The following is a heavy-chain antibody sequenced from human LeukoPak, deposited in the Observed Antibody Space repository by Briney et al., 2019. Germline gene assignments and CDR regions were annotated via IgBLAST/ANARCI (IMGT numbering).Heavy chain of an antibody. V-gene: IGHV4-59*01. Sequence: SGTLSLTCTVSGASISSYYWSWIRQPPGKGLEWIGYIFNSGTTNYNPSLKSRVTISVDTSKNQFSLKLSSVTAADTAVYYCAREVYCTSTRCTDYWGQGNLVTVPS. D-gene: IGHD2-2*01. J-gene: IGHJ4*02. CDR1: GASISSYY. CDR3: AREVYCTSTRCTDY. CDR2: IFNSGTT.